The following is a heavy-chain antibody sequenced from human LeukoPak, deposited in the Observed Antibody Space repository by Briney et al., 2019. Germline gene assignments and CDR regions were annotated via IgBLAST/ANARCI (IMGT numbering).Heavy chain of an antibody. Sequence: GGSLRLSCAASGLTFDDYAMHWVRQAPGKGLEWVSGISWNSGSIGYADSVKGRFTISRDNAKNSLYLQMNSLRAEDTALYYCAKGLKWFEEHSGLVYWGQGTLVTVSS. CDR1: GLTFDDYA. V-gene: IGHV3-9*01. D-gene: IGHD3-10*01. J-gene: IGHJ4*02. CDR2: ISWNSGSI. CDR3: AKGLKWFEEHSGLVY.